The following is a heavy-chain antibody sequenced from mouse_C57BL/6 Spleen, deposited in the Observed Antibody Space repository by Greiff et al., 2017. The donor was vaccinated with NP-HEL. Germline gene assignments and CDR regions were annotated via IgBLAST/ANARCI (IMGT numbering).Heavy chain of an antibody. CDR2: ISSGSSTI. V-gene: IGHV5-17*01. Sequence: DVHLVESGGGLVKPGGSLKLSCAASGFTFSDYGMHWVRQAPEKGLEWVAYISSGSSTIYYADTVKGRFTISRDNAKNTLFLQMTSLRSEDTAMYYCAREGTTVYAMDYWGQGTSVTVSS. CDR3: AREGTTVYAMDY. CDR1: GFTFSDYG. J-gene: IGHJ4*01. D-gene: IGHD1-1*01.